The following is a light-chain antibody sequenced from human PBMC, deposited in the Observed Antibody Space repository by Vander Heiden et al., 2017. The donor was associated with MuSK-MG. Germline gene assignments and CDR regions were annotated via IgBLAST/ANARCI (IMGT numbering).Light chain of an antibody. J-gene: IGLJ2*01. CDR2: DVS. CDR3: SSYTSSSTPGVV. CDR1: SSDVGGYNY. V-gene: IGLV2-14*01. Sequence: QSALTQPASVSGSPGQSITISCTGTSSDVGGYNYVSWYHQHPAKAPKLMIYDVSNRPSGVSNRFSGSKSGNTASLTISGLQAEDEADYYCSSYTSSSTPGVVFGGGTKLTVL.